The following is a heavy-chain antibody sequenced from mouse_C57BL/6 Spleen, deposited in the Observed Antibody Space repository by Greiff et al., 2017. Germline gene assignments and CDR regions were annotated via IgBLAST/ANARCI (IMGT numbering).Heavy chain of an antibody. CDR3: SRGFSGPFDY. CDR1: GYTFTGYW. Sequence: VQLQQPGAELMKPGASVKLSCKASGYTFTGYWIEWVKQRPGHGLEWIGEIFPGSGSTNYNEKFKGKATLTADTSSNTAYLQLSSLTTEYSAIYACSRGFSGPFDYWGQGTTLTVSS. J-gene: IGHJ2*01. V-gene: IGHV1-9*01. D-gene: IGHD3-1*01. CDR2: IFPGSGST.